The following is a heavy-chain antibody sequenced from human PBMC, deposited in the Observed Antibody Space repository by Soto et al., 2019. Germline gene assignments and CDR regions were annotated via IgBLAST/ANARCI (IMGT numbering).Heavy chain of an antibody. Sequence: GGSLRLSCAASGFSFSSYGMHWVRQAPGKGLDWVAVIWYDGSNKYYAETVKGRFTISRDNSKNTLYVQMNSLTVEDTAVYYCARAQYTGSYFDACDVWGQGTMVTVSS. CDR1: GFSFSSYG. CDR2: IWYDGSNK. CDR3: ARAQYTGSYFDACDV. D-gene: IGHD1-26*01. J-gene: IGHJ3*01. V-gene: IGHV3-33*03.